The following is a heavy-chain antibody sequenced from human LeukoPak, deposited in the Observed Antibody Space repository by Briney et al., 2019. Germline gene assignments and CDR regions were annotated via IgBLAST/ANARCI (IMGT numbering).Heavy chain of an antibody. V-gene: IGHV3-11*01. J-gene: IGHJ3*02. Sequence: GGSLRLSCAASGFTFSDYYMSWIRQAPGTGLEWVSYISSSGSTIYYADSVKGRFTISRDNAKNPLYLQMNSLRAEDTAVYYCATGAVAGHDAFDIWGQGTMVTVSS. CDR1: GFTFSDYY. CDR3: ATGAVAGHDAFDI. CDR2: ISSSGSTI. D-gene: IGHD6-19*01.